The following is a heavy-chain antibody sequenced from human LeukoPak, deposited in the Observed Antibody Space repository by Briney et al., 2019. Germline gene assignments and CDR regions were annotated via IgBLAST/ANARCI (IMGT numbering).Heavy chain of an antibody. D-gene: IGHD3-16*01. CDR2: IKQDGSEK. CDR1: GFTFSHYN. CDR3: ARVRMMSEVDY. V-gene: IGHV3-7*01. J-gene: IGHJ4*02. Sequence: GGSLRLSCAASGFTFSHYNMIWIRQAPGKGLEWVANIKQDGSEKYYVDSVKGRFTISRDNAKNSLYLQMNSLRAEDTAVYYCARVRMMSEVDYWGQGTLVTVSS.